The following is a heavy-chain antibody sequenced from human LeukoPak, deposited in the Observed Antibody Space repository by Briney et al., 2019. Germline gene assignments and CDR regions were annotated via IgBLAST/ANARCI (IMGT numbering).Heavy chain of an antibody. V-gene: IGHV3-30*04. CDR2: ISYDGSNK. CDR1: GFTFSSYA. J-gene: IGHJ4*02. CDR3: ARDRRDGAHFDY. Sequence: PGGSLRLFCAASGFTFSSYAMHWVRQAPGKGLEWVAVISYDGSNKYYADSVKGRFTISRDNSKNTLYLQMNSLRAEDTAVYYCARDRRDGAHFDYWGQGTLVTVSS. D-gene: IGHD5-24*01.